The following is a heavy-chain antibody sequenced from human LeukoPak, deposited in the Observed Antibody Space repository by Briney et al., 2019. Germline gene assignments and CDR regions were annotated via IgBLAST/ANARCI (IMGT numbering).Heavy chain of an antibody. CDR1: GGSISSGSYY. Sequence: SETLSLTCTVSGGSISSGSYYWSWIRQPAGKGLEWIGRIYTSGSTNYNPSLKSRVTISVDTSKNQFSLKLSSVTAADTAVYYCARTHYYGSGSYSPLDYWGQGTLVTVSS. J-gene: IGHJ4*02. CDR2: IYTSGST. CDR3: ARTHYYGSGSYSPLDY. D-gene: IGHD3-10*01. V-gene: IGHV4-61*02.